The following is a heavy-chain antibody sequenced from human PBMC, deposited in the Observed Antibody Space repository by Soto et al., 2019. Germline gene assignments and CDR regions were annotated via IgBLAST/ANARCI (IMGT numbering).Heavy chain of an antibody. CDR2: ISYDGSNK. Sequence: QVQLVESGGGVVQPGRSLRLSCAASGFTFSSYGMHWVRQAPGKGLEWVAVISYDGSNKYYADSVKGRFTISRDNSKNTLYLQMNSLRAEDTAVYYCAKDLRLTMVRGVFYYYGMDVWGQGTTVTVS. J-gene: IGHJ6*02. CDR3: AKDLRLTMVRGVFYYYGMDV. D-gene: IGHD3-10*01. V-gene: IGHV3-30*18. CDR1: GFTFSSYG.